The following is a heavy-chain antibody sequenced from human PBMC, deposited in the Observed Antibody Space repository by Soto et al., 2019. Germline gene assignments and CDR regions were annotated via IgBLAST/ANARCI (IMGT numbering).Heavy chain of an antibody. CDR3: ARDRGWQGDTAMGRGFDY. CDR2: IWYDGSNK. D-gene: IGHD5-18*01. Sequence: QVQLVESGGGVVQPGRSLRLSCAASGFTFSSYGMHWVRQAPGKGLEWVAVIWYDGSNKYYADSVKGRFTISRDNSKNTLYLQMNSLRAEDTAVYYCARDRGWQGDTAMGRGFDYWGQGTLVTVSS. V-gene: IGHV3-33*01. J-gene: IGHJ4*02. CDR1: GFTFSSYG.